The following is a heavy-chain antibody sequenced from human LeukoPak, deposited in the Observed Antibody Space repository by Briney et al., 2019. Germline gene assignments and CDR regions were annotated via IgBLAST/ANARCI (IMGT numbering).Heavy chain of an antibody. Sequence: PSETPSLTCTVSDGSFSSYSWNWIRQPPGRGLEWIGYIYYSGSTIYNPSLRSRVTISIDTSKNQFSLKLTSVTAADTAVYYCARLKARDAFDIWGQGTMVTVSS. CDR3: ARLKARDAFDI. CDR1: DGSFSSYS. CDR2: IYYSGST. J-gene: IGHJ3*02. V-gene: IGHV4-59*08.